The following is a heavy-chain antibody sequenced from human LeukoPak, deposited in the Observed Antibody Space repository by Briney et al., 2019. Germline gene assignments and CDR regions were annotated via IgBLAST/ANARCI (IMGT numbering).Heavy chain of an antibody. CDR2: IYSGGNT. CDR3: AKGLVQQLGDY. CDR1: GFTVSNNY. Sequence: GGSLRLSCAASGFTVSNNYMSWVRQAPGKGLEWVSVIYSGGNTYYADSVKGRFTISRDNSKNTLYLQMNSLRAEDTAVYYCAKGLVQQLGDYWGQGTLVTVSS. V-gene: IGHV3-53*05. J-gene: IGHJ4*02. D-gene: IGHD6-6*01.